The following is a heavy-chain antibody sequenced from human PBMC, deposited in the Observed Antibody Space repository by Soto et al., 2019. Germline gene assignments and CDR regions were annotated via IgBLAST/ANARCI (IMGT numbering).Heavy chain of an antibody. CDR3: AKHDVSGEGLWLVYA. Sequence: GGSLRRSCVVSGFSFNKYAMIWVRQAPGKGQECVSGITGSGSSIQYTASVKGRFTISRDNSKNTVYLQMDYLRAEATAMYSCAKHDVSGEGLWLVYAWGQGTPVTVSS. J-gene: IGHJ5*02. CDR2: ITGSGSSI. CDR1: GFSFNKYA. V-gene: IGHV3-23*01. D-gene: IGHD2-8*01.